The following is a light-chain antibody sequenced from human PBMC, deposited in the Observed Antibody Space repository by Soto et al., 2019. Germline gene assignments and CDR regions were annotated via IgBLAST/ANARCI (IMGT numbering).Light chain of an antibody. V-gene: IGLV2-14*01. Sequence: QSVLTQPASVSGSLGQSITISCTGSSSDIGDYNFVSWYQQHPDRAPRLIIYEVDNRPSGVSNRFSGSKSGNTASLTISGLQADDEADYYCTSYTPRSRLFGGGTKLTVL. J-gene: IGLJ3*02. CDR1: SSDIGDYNF. CDR2: EVD. CDR3: TSYTPRSRL.